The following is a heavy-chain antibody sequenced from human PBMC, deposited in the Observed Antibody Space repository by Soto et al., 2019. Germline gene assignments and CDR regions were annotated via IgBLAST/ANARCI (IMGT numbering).Heavy chain of an antibody. Sequence: SVKVSCKASGGAFSSYAISWVRQAPGQGLEWMGGIIPIFGTANYAQKFQGRVTITADESTSTAYMELSSLRSEDTAVYYCARDRGFYVDTAMIMDAWGQGTTVTVSS. V-gene: IGHV1-69*13. CDR3: ARDRGFYVDTAMIMDA. J-gene: IGHJ6*02. CDR2: IIPIFGTA. D-gene: IGHD5-18*01. CDR1: GGAFSSYA.